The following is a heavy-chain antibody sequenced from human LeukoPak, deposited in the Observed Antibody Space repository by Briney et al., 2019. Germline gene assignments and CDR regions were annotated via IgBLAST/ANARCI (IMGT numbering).Heavy chain of an antibody. V-gene: IGHV4-59*01. CDR1: GGSISSYY. D-gene: IGHD6-13*01. CDR3: ASSPNTASAGTFAI. CDR2: IYHSGST. J-gene: IGHJ3*02. Sequence: PSETLSLTCTVSGGSISSYYWSWIRQPPGKGLEWIAYIYHSGSTNYNPSLKSRVTISVDTSKKQFSLKLSSVTAADTAVYYCASSPNTASAGTFAIWGQGTMVTVSS.